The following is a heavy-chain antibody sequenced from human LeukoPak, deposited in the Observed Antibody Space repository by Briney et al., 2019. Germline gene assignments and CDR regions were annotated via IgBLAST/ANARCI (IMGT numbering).Heavy chain of an antibody. J-gene: IGHJ4*02. CDR3: ATHPPRVCTGGSCSDY. CDR2: INHSGST. CDR1: GGSFSGYY. D-gene: IGHD2-15*01. Sequence: SETLSLTCAVYGGSFSGYYRSWIRQPPGKGLEWIGEINHSGSTNYNPSLKSRVTISVDTSKNQFSLKLSSVTAADTAVYYCATHPPRVCTGGSCSDYWGQGTLVTVSS. V-gene: IGHV4-34*01.